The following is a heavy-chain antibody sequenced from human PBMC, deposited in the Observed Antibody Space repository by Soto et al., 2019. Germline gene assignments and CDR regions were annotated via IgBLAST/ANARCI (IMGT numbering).Heavy chain of an antibody. CDR1: GYTFNTYG. CDR3: ARDPHEFWTSYWFDP. D-gene: IGHD3-3*01. V-gene: IGHV1-18*01. CDR2: ISAYDGKT. J-gene: IGHJ5*02. Sequence: RASVKVSCKTSGYTFNTYGINWMRQAPGQGLELMGWISAYDGKTTYAEKFQGRVTLTTDTSTSTAYMELRSLRSDDTAIYYCARDPHEFWTSYWFDPWGQGTPVTVSS.